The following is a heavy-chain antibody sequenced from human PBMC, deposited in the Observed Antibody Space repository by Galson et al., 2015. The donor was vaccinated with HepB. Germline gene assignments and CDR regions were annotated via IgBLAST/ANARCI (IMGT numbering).Heavy chain of an antibody. J-gene: IGHJ3*02. CDR1: GFTFDDYG. D-gene: IGHD3-16*01. V-gene: IGHV3-20*04. Sequence: SLRLSCAASGFTFDDYGMTWVRQAPGKGLEWVSGINWNGGNTGYADSVRGRFTISRDNGKKYLYLQMHSLRVEDTALYYCARDPITFGETQNALDIWGQGTMVTVSS. CDR2: INWNGGNT. CDR3: ARDPITFGETQNALDI.